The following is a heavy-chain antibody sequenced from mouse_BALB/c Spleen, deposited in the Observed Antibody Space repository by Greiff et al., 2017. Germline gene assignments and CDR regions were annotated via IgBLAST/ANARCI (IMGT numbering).Heavy chain of an antibody. Sequence: VQRVESGAELVKPGASVKLSCKASGYTFTEYIIHWVKQRSGQGLEWIGWFYPGSGSIKYNEKFKDKATLTADKSSSTVYMELSRLTSEDSAVYFCARHAYGYVEWYFDVWGAGTTVTVSS. D-gene: IGHD1-2*01. CDR3: ARHAYGYVEWYFDV. J-gene: IGHJ1*01. CDR1: GYTFTEYI. CDR2: FYPGSGSI. V-gene: IGHV1-62-2*01.